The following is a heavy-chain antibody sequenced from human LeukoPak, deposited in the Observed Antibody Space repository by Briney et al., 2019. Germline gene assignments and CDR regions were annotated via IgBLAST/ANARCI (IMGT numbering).Heavy chain of an antibody. D-gene: IGHD1-1*01. J-gene: IGHJ4*02. CDR2: FDPEDGET. CDR1: GYTLTELS. Sequence: ASVKVSCKVSGYTLTELSMHWVRQAPGKGLEWMGGFDPEDGETIYAQKFQGRVTMTEDTSTDTAYMELSSLRSEDTAVYYCATEGPKKTGLDYWGQGTLVTVSS. CDR3: ATEGPKKTGLDY. V-gene: IGHV1-24*01.